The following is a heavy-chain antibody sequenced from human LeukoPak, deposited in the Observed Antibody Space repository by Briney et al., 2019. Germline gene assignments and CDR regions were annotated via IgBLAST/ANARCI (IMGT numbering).Heavy chain of an antibody. CDR2: IKNGGSP. D-gene: IGHD5-12*01. CDR1: GGSISSSSSF. V-gene: IGHV4-39*01. J-gene: IGHJ4*02. CDR3: ARLTWITDY. Sequence: SETLSLTCTVSGGSISSSSSFWGWIRQPPGKGLEWIGHIKNGGSPNYNPPLKSRVTISLDTSKSQFSLTVSTVTAADTAVYYCARLTWITDYWGQGTLVTVSS.